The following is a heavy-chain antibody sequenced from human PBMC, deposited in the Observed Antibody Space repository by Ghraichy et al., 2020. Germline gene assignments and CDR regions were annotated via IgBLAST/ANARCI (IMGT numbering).Heavy chain of an antibody. J-gene: IGHJ6*02. D-gene: IGHD3-3*01. CDR2: MSKDGGVK. CDR3: AKVGENYLMDV. V-gene: IGHV3-30*18. CDR1: GFAFSSSG. Sequence: GGSLRLSCSASGFAFSSSGMNWVRQAPGKGLEWVASMSKDGGVKNYADSVQGRFTISRDNSKNTLYLQMNSLRAEDTAMYYCAKVGENYLMDVWGQGTTVTVSS.